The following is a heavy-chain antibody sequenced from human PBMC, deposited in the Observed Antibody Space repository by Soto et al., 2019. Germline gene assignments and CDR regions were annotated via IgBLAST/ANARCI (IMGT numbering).Heavy chain of an antibody. CDR1: GFTFSNYA. Sequence: LRLSCAASGFTFSNYAVTWVRQAPGKGLEWVSTISGSGGSTYYADSVKGRFTISRDNSKNTLYLQMNSLRAEDTAVYYCAKDHYDFWSGYSGEHDYWGQGTLVTVSS. J-gene: IGHJ4*02. V-gene: IGHV3-23*01. CDR3: AKDHYDFWSGYSGEHDY. D-gene: IGHD3-3*01. CDR2: ISGSGGST.